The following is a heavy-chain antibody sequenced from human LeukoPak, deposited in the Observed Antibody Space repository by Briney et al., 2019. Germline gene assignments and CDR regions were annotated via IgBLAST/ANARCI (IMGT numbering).Heavy chain of an antibody. Sequence: GGSLRLSCAASGFTFSSYAMSWVRQAPGKGLEWVSAIGGSGGSTYYADSVKGRFTISRDNSKNTLYLQMNSLRAEDTAVYYCAKFERSGYCSGGSCYATPYNWFDPWGQGTLVTVSS. J-gene: IGHJ5*02. CDR1: GFTFSSYA. CDR3: AKFERSGYCSGGSCYATPYNWFDP. V-gene: IGHV3-23*01. D-gene: IGHD2-15*01. CDR2: IGGSGGST.